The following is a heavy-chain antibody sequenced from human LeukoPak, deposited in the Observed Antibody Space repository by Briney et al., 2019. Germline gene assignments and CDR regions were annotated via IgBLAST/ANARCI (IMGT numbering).Heavy chain of an antibody. CDR2: ISSSGSTI. J-gene: IGHJ4*02. V-gene: IGHV3-11*04. Sequence: GGSLILYCTASGFTYSYYHMCLMGQAAAHGLHLGSYISSSGSTIYYADSVKGRFTISRDNAKNSLYLQMNSLRAEDTAVYYCARVHRRDGYNYGYWGQGTLVTVSS. CDR1: GFTYSYYH. D-gene: IGHD5-24*01. CDR3: ARVHRRDGYNYGY.